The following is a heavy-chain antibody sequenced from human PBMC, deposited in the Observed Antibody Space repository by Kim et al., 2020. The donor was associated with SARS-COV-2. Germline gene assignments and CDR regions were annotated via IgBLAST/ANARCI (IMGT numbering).Heavy chain of an antibody. J-gene: IGHJ6*02. CDR3: ARDKEYSYGHGDYYYGMDV. Sequence: SETLSLTCTVSGGSINSGDYSWNWIRQPPGKGLEWIGYISYSGNTYYNPSFKSRVTLSADTSKNQFSLELSSVTAADTAVYYCARDKEYSYGHGDYYYGMDVGGQGTTVTVSS. CDR2: ISYSGNT. CDR1: GGSINSGDYS. V-gene: IGHV4-30-4*01. D-gene: IGHD5-18*01.